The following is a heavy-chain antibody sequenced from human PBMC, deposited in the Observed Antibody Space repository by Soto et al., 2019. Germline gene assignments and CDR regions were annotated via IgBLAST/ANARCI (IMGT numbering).Heavy chain of an antibody. CDR2: IYYSGST. CDR1: GGSISSSSYY. D-gene: IGHD2-15*01. J-gene: IGHJ4*02. V-gene: IGHV4-39*07. CDR3: ASGGRSYCSGGSCYDLFDY. Sequence: SETLSLTCIVSGGSISSSSYYWGWIRQPPGKGLEWIGSIYYSGSTNYNPSLKSRVTISVDTSKNQFSLKLSSVTAADTAVYYCASGGRSYCSGGSCYDLFDYWGQGTLVTVSS.